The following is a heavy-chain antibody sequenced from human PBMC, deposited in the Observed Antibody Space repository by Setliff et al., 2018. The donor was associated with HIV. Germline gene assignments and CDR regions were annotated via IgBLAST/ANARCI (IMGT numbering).Heavy chain of an antibody. CDR2: IWSDGREK. CDR3: ASCKDNWYFDL. J-gene: IGHJ2*01. CDR1: GFTFSTYG. V-gene: IGHV3-33*03. Sequence: HPGGSLRLSCAASGFTFSTYGMHWVRQAPGKGLEWVAVIWSDGREKYYVDSLKGRLTISRDNAKNSLYLQMNSLRVEDTAVYYCASCKDNWYFDLWGRGTLVTVSS.